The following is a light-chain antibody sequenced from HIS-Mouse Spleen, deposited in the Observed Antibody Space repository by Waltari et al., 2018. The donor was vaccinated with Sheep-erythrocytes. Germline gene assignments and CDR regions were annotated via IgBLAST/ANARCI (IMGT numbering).Light chain of an antibody. Sequence: QSVLTQPPSASGTPGQRVTISCSGSSSNIGSNYVYWYQQLPGTAPNLLLYRNNQRPSGVPDRFSGSKSGTSASLAIRGLRSEDEADYYCAAWDDSLSGPVFGGGTKLTVL. CDR2: RNN. CDR1: SSNIGSNY. J-gene: IGLJ3*02. V-gene: IGLV1-47*01. CDR3: AAWDDSLSGPV.